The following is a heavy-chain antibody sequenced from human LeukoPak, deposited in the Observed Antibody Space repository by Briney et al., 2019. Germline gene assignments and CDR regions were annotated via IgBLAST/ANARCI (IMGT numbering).Heavy chain of an antibody. CDR3: ARVAEGRIAAAGTWGY. CDR2: IHHSGST. V-gene: IGHV4-38-2*01. CDR1: GYSIYSGHH. J-gene: IGHJ4*02. D-gene: IGHD6-13*01. Sequence: SETLSLTCAVSGYSIYSGHHWGWIRQPPGKGLEWIGSIHHSGSTYYNPSLKSRVTISVDTSKNQFSLKLSSVTAADTAVYYCARVAEGRIAAAGTWGYWGQGTLVTVSS.